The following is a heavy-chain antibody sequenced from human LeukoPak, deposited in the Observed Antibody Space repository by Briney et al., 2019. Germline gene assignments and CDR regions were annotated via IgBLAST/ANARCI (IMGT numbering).Heavy chain of an antibody. J-gene: IGHJ4*02. CDR2: ISGSGGST. D-gene: IGHD3-3*01. V-gene: IGHV3-23*01. CDR3: ARSFGVVTEPDY. Sequence: GGSLRLSCAASGFTFSSYAMSWVRQAPGKGLEWVSAISGSGGSTYYADSVKGRFTISRDNSKNTLYLQMNSLRAEDTAVYYCARSFGVVTEPDYWGQGTLVTVSS. CDR1: GFTFSSYA.